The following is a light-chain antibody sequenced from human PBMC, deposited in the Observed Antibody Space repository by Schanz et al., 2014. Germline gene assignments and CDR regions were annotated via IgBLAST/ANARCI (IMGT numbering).Light chain of an antibody. Sequence: EIVLTQSPGTLSVSPGERATLSCRASQSVSSSLAWYQQKPGQAPRLLIYGASTRATGIPARFSGSGSGTDFTLTISTLEPEDFAVYYCQQYGSSPRTFGQGTKVEIK. CDR1: QSVSSS. J-gene: IGKJ1*01. V-gene: IGKV3-20*01. CDR3: QQYGSSPRT. CDR2: GAS.